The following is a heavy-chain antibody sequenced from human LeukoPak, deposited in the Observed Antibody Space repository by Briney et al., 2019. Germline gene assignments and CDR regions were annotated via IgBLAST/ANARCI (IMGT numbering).Heavy chain of an antibody. V-gene: IGHV3-9*01. Sequence: PGGSLRLSCAASGFTFDDYAMHWVRQAPGKGLEWVSGISWNSGSIGYADSVKGRFTISRDNAKNSLYLQMNSLGAEDTALYYCAKGLRDFWSGYYLRYYYYGMDVWGQGTTVTVSS. CDR3: AKGLRDFWSGYYLRYYYYGMDV. CDR1: GFTFDDYA. J-gene: IGHJ6*02. CDR2: ISWNSGSI. D-gene: IGHD3-3*01.